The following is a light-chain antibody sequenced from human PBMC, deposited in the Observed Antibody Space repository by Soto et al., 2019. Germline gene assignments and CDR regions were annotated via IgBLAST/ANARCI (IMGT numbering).Light chain of an antibody. CDR3: GSWDNSLSAYV. J-gene: IGLJ1*01. CDR2: NVN. CDR1: SSDIGGYDF. V-gene: IGLV2-8*01. Sequence: QSALTQPPSASGSPGQAVTISCTGTSSDIGGYDFVSWYQVRPGEAPQLIIYNVNGRPSGVPRRFSGSKSGNTASLGITGLQTGDEADYYCGSWDNSLSAYVFGAGTKVTVL.